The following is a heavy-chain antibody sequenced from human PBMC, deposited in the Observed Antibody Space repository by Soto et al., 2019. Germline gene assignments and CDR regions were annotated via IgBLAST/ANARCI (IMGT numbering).Heavy chain of an antibody. CDR3: ARDLSPITMIVVVPYGMDV. D-gene: IGHD3-22*01. V-gene: IGHV3-7*05. J-gene: IGHJ6*02. CDR1: GFTFSSYW. Sequence: GGSLRLSCAASGFTFSSYWMSWVRQAPGKGLEWVANIKQDGSEKYYVDSVKGRFTISRDNAKNSLYLQMNSLRAEDTAVYYCARDLSPITMIVVVPYGMDVWGQGTTVTVS. CDR2: IKQDGSEK.